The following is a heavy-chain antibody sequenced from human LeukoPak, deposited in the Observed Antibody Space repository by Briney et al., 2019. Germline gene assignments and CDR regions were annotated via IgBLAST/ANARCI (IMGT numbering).Heavy chain of an antibody. D-gene: IGHD5-24*01. CDR2: IGSRTGTI. CDR3: ARDEGEMSAVRGFDY. Sequence: GGSLRLSCAASGFTFSSYSMNWVRQAPGKGLEWVSYIGSRTGTIYYADSVKGRFTISRDNAKNSLYLQMNSLRDEDTAVYYCARDEGEMSAVRGFDYWGQGTLVTVSS. CDR1: GFTFSSYS. J-gene: IGHJ4*02. V-gene: IGHV3-48*02.